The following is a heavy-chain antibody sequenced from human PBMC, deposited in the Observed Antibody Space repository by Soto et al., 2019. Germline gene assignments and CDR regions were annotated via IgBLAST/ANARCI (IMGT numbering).Heavy chain of an antibody. CDR3: ARDPAYCSSGSCYYYSDY. CDR2: IYNNETF. V-gene: IGHV4-59*01. Sequence: SWNRKTPRKGLEWIGFIYNNETFNYNPSLKSRVTLSVDTSKNQFSLKLSSGTAADTAVYYCARDPAYCSSGSCYYYSDYWGQRTLVTAPQ. J-gene: IGHJ4*02. D-gene: IGHD2-15*01.